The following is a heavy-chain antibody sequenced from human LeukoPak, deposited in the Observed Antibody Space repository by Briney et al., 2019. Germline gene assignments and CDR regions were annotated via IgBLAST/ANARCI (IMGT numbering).Heavy chain of an antibody. CDR2: INPNSGGT. Sequence: ASVKVSCKASGYTFTGYYMHWVRQAPGQGLEWMGWINPNSGGTNYAQKFQGRVTMTRDTSTSTAYMELSRLRSDDTAVYYCARGITAMASYYYYYYMDVWGKGTTVTVSS. J-gene: IGHJ6*03. V-gene: IGHV1-2*02. D-gene: IGHD5-18*01. CDR1: GYTFTGYY. CDR3: ARGITAMASYYYYYYMDV.